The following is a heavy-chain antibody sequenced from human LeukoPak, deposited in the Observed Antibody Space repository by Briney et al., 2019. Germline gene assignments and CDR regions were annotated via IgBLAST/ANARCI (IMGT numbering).Heavy chain of an antibody. D-gene: IGHD6-19*01. Sequence: SVKVSCKASGYTFTSYGISWVRQAPGQGLEWMGWISAYNGNTNYAQKLQGRVTMTTDTSTSTAYMELRSLRSDDTAVYYCARSRALKKGIAVAGTIDYWGQGTLVTVSS. CDR1: GYTFTSYG. V-gene: IGHV1-18*01. CDR3: ARSRALKKGIAVAGTIDY. J-gene: IGHJ4*02. CDR2: ISAYNGNT.